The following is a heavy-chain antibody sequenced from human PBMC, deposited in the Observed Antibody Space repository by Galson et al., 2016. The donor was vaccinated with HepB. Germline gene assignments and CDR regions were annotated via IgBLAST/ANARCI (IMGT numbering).Heavy chain of an antibody. CDR3: ATGPSSTAAIRDY. Sequence: YSGGSTDYADSVKGRFTISRDNSKNTLYLQMNSLRAEDTAVYYCATGPSSTAAIRDYWGQGTLVTVSS. CDR2: YSGGST. D-gene: IGHD2-21*02. J-gene: IGHJ4*02. V-gene: IGHV3-53*03.